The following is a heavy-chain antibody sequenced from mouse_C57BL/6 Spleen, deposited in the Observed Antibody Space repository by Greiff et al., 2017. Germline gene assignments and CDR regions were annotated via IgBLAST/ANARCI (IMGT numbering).Heavy chain of an antibody. V-gene: IGHV1-18*01. CDR3: ARSRTGTGFAY. Sequence: VQLQQSGPELVKPGASVKIPCKASGYTFTDYNMDWVKQSHGKSLEWIGDINPNNGGTIYNQKFKGKATWTVDKSSSTAYMELRSLTSEDTAVYYCARSRTGTGFAYWGQGTLVTVSA. CDR2: INPNNGGT. CDR1: GYTFTDYN. J-gene: IGHJ3*01. D-gene: IGHD4-1*01.